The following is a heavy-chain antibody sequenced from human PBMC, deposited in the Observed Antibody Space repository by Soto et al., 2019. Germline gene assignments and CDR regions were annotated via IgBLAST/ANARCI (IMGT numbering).Heavy chain of an antibody. J-gene: IGHJ3*02. Sequence: QLQLQESGPGLVKPSETLSLTSTVSGDSISSSSYYWGWIRQPPGKGLEWIGSIYYSGSTYYNPSLKSRFTISVDTSKNQFSLKLSSVTAADTAVYYCARQGLYYYDCSGYPYRAFDIWGPGTMVTVSS. CDR1: GDSISSSSYY. CDR2: IYYSGST. D-gene: IGHD3-22*01. V-gene: IGHV4-39*01. CDR3: ARQGLYYYDCSGYPYRAFDI.